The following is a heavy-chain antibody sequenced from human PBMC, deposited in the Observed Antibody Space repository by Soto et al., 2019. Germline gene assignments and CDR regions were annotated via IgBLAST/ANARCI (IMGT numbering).Heavy chain of an antibody. CDR2: IIPILGIA. D-gene: IGHD5-18*01. V-gene: IGHV1-69*02. J-gene: IGHJ4*02. CDR3: ASQRGYSYGLDY. Sequence: QVQLVQSGAEVKKPRSSVKVSCKASGGTFSSYTISWVRQAPGQGLEWMGRIIPILGIANYAQKFQGRVTITADKSTSTAYMELSSLRSEDTAVYYCASQRGYSYGLDYWGQGTLVTVSS. CDR1: GGTFSSYT.